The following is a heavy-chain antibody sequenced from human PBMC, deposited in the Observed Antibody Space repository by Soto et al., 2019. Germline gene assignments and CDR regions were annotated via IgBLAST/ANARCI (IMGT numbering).Heavy chain of an antibody. CDR2: MNPNSGNT. CDR3: AGGSFRY. Sequence: VAGVKVSFKASGYNFNTFDIYWVRQATGHGLEWMGWMNPNSGNTGYAQELRGRVTMTRNTSNTTAYMELTSLTSDDTGVYYCAGGSFRYWGQGTLVTVSS. D-gene: IGHD3-10*01. CDR1: GYNFNTFD. V-gene: IGHV1-8*02. J-gene: IGHJ4*02.